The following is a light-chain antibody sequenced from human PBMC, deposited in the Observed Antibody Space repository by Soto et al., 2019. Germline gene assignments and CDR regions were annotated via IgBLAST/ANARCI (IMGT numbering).Light chain of an antibody. CDR1: QSISSW. J-gene: IGKJ5*01. V-gene: IGKV1-5*01. CDR2: DAS. Sequence: DIQMTQSPSTLSASVGDRVTITCRASQSISSWLAWYQQKPGKAPKLLIYDASSLESGVPSRFRGSGSGTEFTLTITSLQPEDFATYYCQQLNSYPLAFGQGTRLEI. CDR3: QQLNSYPLA.